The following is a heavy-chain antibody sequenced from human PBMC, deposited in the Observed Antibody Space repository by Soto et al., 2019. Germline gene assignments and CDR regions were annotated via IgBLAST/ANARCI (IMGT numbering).Heavy chain of an antibody. CDR3: AKDRAGTTPYYCDY. D-gene: IGHD1-1*01. V-gene: IGHV3-23*01. CDR2: ISGSGTST. J-gene: IGHJ4*02. CDR1: GFTFSSNA. Sequence: EVQLLESGGDLVQPGGSLRLSCAASGFTFSSNAMSWVRQAPGKGLEWVSAISGSGTSTYSADSVKGRFTISRDNSKSTLYLQMNSLRAEDTAVYYCAKDRAGTTPYYCDYCGQGTLVTVSS.